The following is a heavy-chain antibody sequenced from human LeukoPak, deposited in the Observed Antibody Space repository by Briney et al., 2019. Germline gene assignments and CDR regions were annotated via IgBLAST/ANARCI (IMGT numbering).Heavy chain of an antibody. Sequence: SETLSLTCTVSGGSVSSGSYDWSWIRQPPGEGLEWIGYIYYSGSTNYNPSLKSRVTISVDTSKNQFSLKLSSVTAADTAVYYRARVEWFGELSPFDIWGQGTMVTVSS. CDR2: IYYSGST. CDR3: ARVEWFGELSPFDI. V-gene: IGHV4-61*01. CDR1: GGSVSSGSYD. D-gene: IGHD3-10*01. J-gene: IGHJ3*02.